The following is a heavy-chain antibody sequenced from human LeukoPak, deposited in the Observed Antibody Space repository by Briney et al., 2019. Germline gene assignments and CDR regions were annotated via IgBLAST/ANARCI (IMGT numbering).Heavy chain of an antibody. J-gene: IGHJ4*02. CDR1: GGSISSSSYY. CDR2: IYYSGST. D-gene: IGHD4-17*01. V-gene: IGHV4-39*07. CDR3: ARSLTPYGDYGYFDY. Sequence: PSETLSLTCTVSGGSISSSSYYWGWIRQPPGKGLEWIGSIYYSGSTYYNPSLKSRVSISVDTSKNQFSLKLSSVTAADTAVYYCARSLTPYGDYGYFDYWGQGTLVTVSS.